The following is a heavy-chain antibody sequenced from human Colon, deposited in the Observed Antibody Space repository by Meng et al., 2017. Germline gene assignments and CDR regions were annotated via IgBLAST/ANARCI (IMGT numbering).Heavy chain of an antibody. Sequence: QLQLVQSGTEVKKPGASVKVSCKTSGFSFIGYYIHWLRQAPGQGFEWIGWVVPSSGATIYAPKFLGRVTLTRDTSITTAYMELTSLTSDDTAVYYCARSDPQLDAWGQGTLVTVSS. CDR2: VVPSSGAT. CDR3: ARSDPQLDA. CDR1: GFSFIGYY. V-gene: IGHV1-2*02. J-gene: IGHJ5*02. D-gene: IGHD1-1*01.